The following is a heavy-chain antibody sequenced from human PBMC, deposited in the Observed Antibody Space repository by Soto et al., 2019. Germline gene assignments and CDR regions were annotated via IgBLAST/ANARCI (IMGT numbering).Heavy chain of an antibody. CDR1: GFTFSDDY. Sequence: GGSLRLSCAASGFTFSDDYMSWIRQAPGKGLEWVSYIVSSSSYTNYADSVKGRFTISRDNAKNSLYLEMNSLRAEDTAVYYCARLRASTWYMGGYLDYWGLGTLVTVSS. D-gene: IGHD6-13*01. V-gene: IGHV3-11*06. CDR2: IVSSSSYT. CDR3: ARLRASTWYMGGYLDY. J-gene: IGHJ4*02.